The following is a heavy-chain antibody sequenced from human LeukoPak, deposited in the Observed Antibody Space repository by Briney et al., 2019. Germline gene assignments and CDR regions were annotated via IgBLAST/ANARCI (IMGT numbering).Heavy chain of an antibody. CDR3: ARDNDRGSWFNYYYYGMDV. Sequence: GSLRLSCAASGFTFSSYSMNWVRQAPGKGLEWVSSISSSSSYIYYADSVKGRFTISRDNAKNSLYLQMNSLRAEDTAVYYCARDNDRGSWFNYYYYGMDVWGQGTTVTVSS. D-gene: IGHD6-13*01. V-gene: IGHV3-21*01. CDR2: ISSSSSYI. J-gene: IGHJ6*02. CDR1: GFTFSSYS.